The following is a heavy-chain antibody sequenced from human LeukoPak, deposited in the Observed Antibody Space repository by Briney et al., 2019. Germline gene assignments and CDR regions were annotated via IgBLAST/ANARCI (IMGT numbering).Heavy chain of an antibody. D-gene: IGHD5-12*01. CDR2: IYHSGST. J-gene: IGHJ4*02. CDR3: ARPATGVATDFDY. Sequence: SETLSLTCAVSGGSISSSNWWSWVRQPPGKGLEWIGEIYHSGSTNYNPSLKSRVTISVDTSKNQFSLKLSSVTAADTAVYYCARPATGVATDFDYWGQGTLVTVSS. V-gene: IGHV4-4*02. CDR1: GGSISSSNW.